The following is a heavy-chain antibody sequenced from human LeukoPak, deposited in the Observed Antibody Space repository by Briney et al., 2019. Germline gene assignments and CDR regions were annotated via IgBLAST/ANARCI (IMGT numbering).Heavy chain of an antibody. CDR1: GGSFSGYY. Sequence: PSETLSLTCAVYGGSFSGYYWSWIRQPPGKGLEWIGEINHSGSTNYNPSPKSRVTISVDTSKNQFSLKLSSVTAADTAVYYCARLSGTTGYSSGWYVDYWGQGTLVTVSS. CDR3: ARLSGTTGYSSGWYVDY. D-gene: IGHD6-19*01. V-gene: IGHV4-34*01. CDR2: INHSGST. J-gene: IGHJ4*02.